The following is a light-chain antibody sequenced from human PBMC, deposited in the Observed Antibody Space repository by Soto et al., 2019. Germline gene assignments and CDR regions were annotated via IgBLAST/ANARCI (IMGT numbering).Light chain of an antibody. V-gene: IGLV2-8*01. CDR1: SSDVGRYKY. J-gene: IGLJ2*01. Sequence: QSALTQPPSASGSPGRSVTISCTGTSSDVGRYKYVSWYQQHPGKAPKLMIYEVSKRPSGVPDRFSGSKSGNTASLTVSGLQTDDEGDYYCSSYAGSNNFVIFGGGTKVTVL. CDR2: EVS. CDR3: SSYAGSNNFVI.